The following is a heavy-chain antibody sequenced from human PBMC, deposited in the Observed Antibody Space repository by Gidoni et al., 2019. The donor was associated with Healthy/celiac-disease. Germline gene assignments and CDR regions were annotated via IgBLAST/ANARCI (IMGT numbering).Heavy chain of an antibody. CDR3: ARGRRSSGYFDAFDI. CDR2: INHSGST. D-gene: IGHD3-22*01. V-gene: IGHV4-34*01. J-gene: IGHJ3*02. Sequence: QVQLQQWGAGLLKPSETLSLTCAVYGGSFSGYYWSCIRQPPGKGLEWIGEINHSGSTNYNPSLKSRVTISVDTSKNQFSLKLSSVTAADTAVYYCARGRRSSGYFDAFDIWGQGTMVTVSS. CDR1: GGSFSGYY.